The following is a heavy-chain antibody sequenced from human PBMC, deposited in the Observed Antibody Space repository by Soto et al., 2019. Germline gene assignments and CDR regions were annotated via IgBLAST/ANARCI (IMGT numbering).Heavy chain of an antibody. CDR2: MNPNSGNT. V-gene: IGHV1-8*01. Sequence: GASVKVSCKASGYTFTSYDINWVRQGTVQGLEWMGWMNPNSGNTGYAQRFQGRVTMARNTSISTAYMELSSLRSEDTAVYYCAGDCVVVPAAMESLEYWGQGTLVTV. CDR1: GYTFTSYD. J-gene: IGHJ4*02. CDR3: AGDCVVVPAAMESLEY. D-gene: IGHD2-2*01.